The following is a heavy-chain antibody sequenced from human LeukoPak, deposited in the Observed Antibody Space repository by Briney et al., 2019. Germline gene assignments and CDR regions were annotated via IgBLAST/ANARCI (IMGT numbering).Heavy chain of an antibody. Sequence: SETLSLTCTVSGGSISSYYWSWIRQPAGKGLEWIGRIYTSGSTNYNPSLKSRVTMSVDTSKNQFSLKLSSATTADTAVYYCARDRVYGSGTYYFDYWGQGTLVTVSS. CDR2: IYTSGST. CDR3: ARDRVYGSGTYYFDY. CDR1: GGSISSYY. V-gene: IGHV4-4*07. J-gene: IGHJ4*02. D-gene: IGHD3-10*01.